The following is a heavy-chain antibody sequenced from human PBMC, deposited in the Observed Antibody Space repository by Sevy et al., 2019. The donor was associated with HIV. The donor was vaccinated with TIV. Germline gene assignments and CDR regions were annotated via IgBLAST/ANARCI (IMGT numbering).Heavy chain of an antibody. Sequence: GESLKISCKGSGYIFTSYWIGWVRQMPGKGLEWMGIIYPGDSDTRYSPSFQGQVTISADKSISTAYLQWSSLKASDTAMYYCARKAYYYDSSGYHTSFDYWGQGTLVTVSS. V-gene: IGHV5-51*01. CDR1: GYIFTSYW. CDR2: IYPGDSDT. D-gene: IGHD3-22*01. CDR3: ARKAYYYDSSGYHTSFDY. J-gene: IGHJ4*02.